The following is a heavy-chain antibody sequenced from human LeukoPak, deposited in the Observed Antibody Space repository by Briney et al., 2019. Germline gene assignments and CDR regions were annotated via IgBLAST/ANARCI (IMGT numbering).Heavy chain of an antibody. J-gene: IGHJ4*02. CDR2: IYYSVRN. Sequence: SQTLSLTSTVAGGSINSGDYYWRWIRQPPGKSLEWIAYIYYSVRNYYNPSLKSRVTISVDTSKNQFSLKLSSVTAADTAVYYCARSLGDFWSGSPNFDYWGQGTLVTVSS. D-gene: IGHD3-3*01. V-gene: IGHV4-30-4*08. CDR1: GGSINSGDYY. CDR3: ARSLGDFWSGSPNFDY.